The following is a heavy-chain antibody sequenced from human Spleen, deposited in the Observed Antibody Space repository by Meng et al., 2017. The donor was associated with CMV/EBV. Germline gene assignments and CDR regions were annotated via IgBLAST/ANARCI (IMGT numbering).Heavy chain of an antibody. Sequence: GGSLRLSCAASGFTFSSYAMHWVRQAPGKGLEWVAVISYDGSNKYYADSVKGRFTISRDNSKNTLYLQMNSLRAEDTAVYYCARAACSSTNCYSYFDYWGQGTLVTVSS. D-gene: IGHD2-2*01. V-gene: IGHV3-30-3*01. CDR1: GFTFSSYA. CDR2: ISYDGSNK. J-gene: IGHJ4*02. CDR3: ARAACSSTNCYSYFDY.